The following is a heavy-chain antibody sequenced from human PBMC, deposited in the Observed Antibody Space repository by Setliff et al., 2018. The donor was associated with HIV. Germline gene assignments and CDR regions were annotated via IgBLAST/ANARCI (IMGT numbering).Heavy chain of an antibody. CDR1: GSSFSSVYH. CDR3: ARLYYYGSGNYNDAFDI. J-gene: IGHJ3*02. CDR2: IFHSGGT. V-gene: IGHV4-38-2*01. Sequence: SETLSLTCAFSGSSFSSVYHWAWIRQPPGKGLECIGTIFHSGGTYYNPSLKSRVTISVDTSKHQFSLRLSSVTAADTAVYYCARLYYYGSGNYNDAFDIWGQGAMVTVSS. D-gene: IGHD3-10*01.